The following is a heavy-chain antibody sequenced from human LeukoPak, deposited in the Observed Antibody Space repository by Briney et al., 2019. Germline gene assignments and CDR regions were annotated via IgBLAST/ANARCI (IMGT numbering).Heavy chain of an antibody. CDR3: ARENFIGDSTYYFDY. D-gene: IGHD4-17*01. J-gene: IGHJ4*02. V-gene: IGHV3-9*01. CDR2: ISWNSGSI. Sequence: PGGSLRLSCAASGFTFDDYAMHWVRQAPGKGLEWVSGISWNSGSIGYADSVKGRFTISRDNAKNSLYLQMNSLRAEDTALYYCARENFIGDSTYYFDYWGQGTLVTVSS. CDR1: GFTFDDYA.